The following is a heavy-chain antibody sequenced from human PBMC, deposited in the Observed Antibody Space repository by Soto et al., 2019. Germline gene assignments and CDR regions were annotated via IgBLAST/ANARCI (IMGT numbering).Heavy chain of an antibody. CDR1: GATFSGNF. D-gene: IGHD3-10*01. CDR3: TRDRSGANVQY. J-gene: IGHJ4*02. Sequence: QVQLVQSGAEVREPGASVKVSCKPSGATFSGNFFHWVRQAPGQGLEWMGWINPDNGDTNYAQKFQDRVTMTRDTSIITAYMDLSRLRSDDTAVYFCTRDRSGANVQYWGQGTLVTVSS. V-gene: IGHV1-2*02. CDR2: INPDNGDT.